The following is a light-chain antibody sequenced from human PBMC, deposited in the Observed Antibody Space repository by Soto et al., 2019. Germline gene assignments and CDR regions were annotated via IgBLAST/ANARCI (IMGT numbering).Light chain of an antibody. CDR3: QSYDRSLRGYV. CDR1: SSDVGGYNY. Sequence: QSVLTQPASVSGSPGQSITISCTGTSSDVGGYNYVSWYQHLPGTAPKLLIYGNTIRPSGVPDRFSGSKSGTSASLAITGLQAEDEADYYCQSYDRSLRGYVLGTGTKVTVL. V-gene: IGLV1-40*01. J-gene: IGLJ1*01. CDR2: GNT.